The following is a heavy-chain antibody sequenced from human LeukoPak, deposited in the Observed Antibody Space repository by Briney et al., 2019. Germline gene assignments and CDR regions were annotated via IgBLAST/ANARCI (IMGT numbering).Heavy chain of an antibody. CDR2: IKQDGSEI. V-gene: IGHV3-7*01. D-gene: IGHD3-16*02. CDR3: AKSGIDYVWGSFRSQYDY. Sequence: GALRPSCAASGFTFSNFYMSWVRQAPGRGLEWVANIKQDGSEINYVDSVKGRFTISRDNAENSLYLLINSLRVEGTAIYYCAKSGIDYVWGSFRSQYDYWGQGTLVTVSS. J-gene: IGHJ4*02. CDR1: GFTFSNFY.